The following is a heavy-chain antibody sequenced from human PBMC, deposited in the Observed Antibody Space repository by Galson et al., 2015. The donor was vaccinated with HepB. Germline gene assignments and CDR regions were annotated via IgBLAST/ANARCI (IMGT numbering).Heavy chain of an antibody. J-gene: IGHJ4*02. CDR3: ARASGGCSGGTCYSAEPPFDY. D-gene: IGHD2-15*01. V-gene: IGHV1-69*10. Sequence: SVKVSCKASGGTFNKYTNNWVRQAPGEGLEWMGGIIPIVGITNYAQNFQGRVTITADSSSSTAYMELHNLTSEDTAIYYCARASGGCSGGTCYSAEPPFDYWGQGTLVTVSS. CDR2: IIPIVGIT. CDR1: GGTFNKYT.